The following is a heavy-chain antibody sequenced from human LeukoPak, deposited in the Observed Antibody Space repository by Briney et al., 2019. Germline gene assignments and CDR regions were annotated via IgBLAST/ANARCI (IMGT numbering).Heavy chain of an antibody. CDR1: GFTFSSYA. Sequence: GRSLRLSCAASGFTFSSYAMHWVRQAPGKGLEWVAVISYDGGNKYYADSVKGRFTISRDNSKNTLYLQMNSLRAEDTAVYYCARVTGNWNTGTDAFDIWGQGTMVTVSS. J-gene: IGHJ3*02. V-gene: IGHV3-30-3*01. CDR3: ARVTGNWNTGTDAFDI. CDR2: ISYDGGNK. D-gene: IGHD1/OR15-1a*01.